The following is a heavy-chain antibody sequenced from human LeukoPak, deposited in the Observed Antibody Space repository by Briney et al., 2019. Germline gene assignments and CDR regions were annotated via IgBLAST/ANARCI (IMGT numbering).Heavy chain of an antibody. J-gene: IGHJ4*02. CDR3: VRGHVGTIFGVVPVNPLGY. CDR1: GFTFSSYW. D-gene: IGHD3-3*01. CDR2: VQDDERSA. Sequence: GGSLRLSCTASGFTFSSYWMHWVRQAPGKGLVWVSRVQDDERSASYGDSVKGRFTISKDNAKNILYLQMDGLRVEDTAVYYCVRGHVGTIFGVVPVNPLGYWGQGTLVTVSS. V-gene: IGHV3-74*01.